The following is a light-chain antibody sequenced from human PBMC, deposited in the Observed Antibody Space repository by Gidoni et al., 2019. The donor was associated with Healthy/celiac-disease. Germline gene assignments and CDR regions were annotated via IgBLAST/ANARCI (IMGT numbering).Light chain of an antibody. CDR1: KLGDKY. V-gene: IGLV3-1*01. Sequence: SYELTQPPSVSVSPGQTASITCYGDKLGDKYACWYQQKPGQSPVLVIYQESKRPSGIPERFSGSNSGNTATLTISGTQAMDEADYYCQAWDSSTAVVFGGGTKLTVL. CDR2: QES. CDR3: QAWDSSTAVV. J-gene: IGLJ2*01.